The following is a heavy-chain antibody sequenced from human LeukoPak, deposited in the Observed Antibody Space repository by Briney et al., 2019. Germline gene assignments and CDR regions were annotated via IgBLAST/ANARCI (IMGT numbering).Heavy chain of an antibody. CDR1: GGTFSSYA. J-gene: IGHJ6*04. D-gene: IGHD3-9*01. V-gene: IGHV1-69*06. CDR3: AVDILTGYFSNGYGMDV. CDR2: IIPIFGTA. Sequence: ASVKVSCKASGGTFSSYAISWVRQAPGQGLEWMGGIIPIFGTANYAQKFQGRVTITADKSTSTAYMELSSLRSEDTAVYYCAVDILTGYFSNGYGMDVWGKGTTATVSS.